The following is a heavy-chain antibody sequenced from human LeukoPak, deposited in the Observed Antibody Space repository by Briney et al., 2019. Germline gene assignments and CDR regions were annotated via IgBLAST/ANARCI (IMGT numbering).Heavy chain of an antibody. V-gene: IGHV3-48*03. J-gene: IGHJ6*03. Sequence: GGSLRLSCAASGFTFSSYEMNWVRQAPGKGLEWVSYISSSGSTIYYADSVKGRFTISRDNAKNSLYLQMNSLRAEDTAVYYCAGSGSYQTYYYYMDVWGKGTTVTISS. CDR2: ISSSGSTI. CDR3: AGSGSYQTYYYYMDV. D-gene: IGHD1-26*01. CDR1: GFTFSSYE.